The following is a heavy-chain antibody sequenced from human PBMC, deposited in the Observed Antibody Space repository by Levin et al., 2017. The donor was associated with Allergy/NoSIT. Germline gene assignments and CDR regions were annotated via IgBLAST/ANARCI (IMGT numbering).Heavy chain of an antibody. CDR2: ISGSGGST. V-gene: IGHV3-23*01. CDR3: AKERVGSSGWYNWFDP. Sequence: SCAASGFTFSSYAMSWVRQAPGKGLEWVSAISGSGGSTYYADSVKGRFTISRDNSKNTLYLQMNSLRAEDTAVYYCAKERVGSSGWYNWFDPWGQGTLVTVSS. CDR1: GFTFSSYA. J-gene: IGHJ5*02. D-gene: IGHD6-19*01.